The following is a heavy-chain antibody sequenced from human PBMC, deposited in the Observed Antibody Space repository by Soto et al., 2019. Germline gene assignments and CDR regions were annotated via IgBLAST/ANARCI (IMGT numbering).Heavy chain of an antibody. Sequence: ISCKGSGYSFTSYWIGWVRQAPGQRLEWMGWINAGNGNTKYSQKFQGRVTITRDTSASTAYMELSSLRSEDTAVYYCARGPGGPDGPGDYWGQGTLVTVSS. V-gene: IGHV1-3*01. CDR2: INAGNGNT. CDR1: GYSFTSYW. J-gene: IGHJ4*02. D-gene: IGHD2-15*01. CDR3: ARGPGGPDGPGDY.